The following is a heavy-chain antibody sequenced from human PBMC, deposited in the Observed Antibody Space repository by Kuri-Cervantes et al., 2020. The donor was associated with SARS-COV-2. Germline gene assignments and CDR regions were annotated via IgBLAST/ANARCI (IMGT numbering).Heavy chain of an antibody. CDR2: ISYDGSNK. V-gene: IGHV3-30-3*01. CDR3: AGFLLAIEQQLGHFAY. Sequence: LSLTCAASGFTFSSYAMHWVRQAPGKGLEWVAVISYDGSNKYYADSVKGRFTISRDNSKNTLYLQMNSLRAEDTAVYYCAGFLLAIEQQLGHFAYWGQGTLVTVSS. D-gene: IGHD6-13*01. J-gene: IGHJ4*02. CDR1: GFTFSSYA.